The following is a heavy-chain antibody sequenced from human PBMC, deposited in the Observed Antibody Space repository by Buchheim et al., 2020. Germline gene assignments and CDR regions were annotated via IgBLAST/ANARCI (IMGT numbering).Heavy chain of an antibody. D-gene: IGHD3-22*01. CDR3: ARDPNYYDSSGYYGDGMDV. V-gene: IGHV3-7*03. CDR1: GFTFSSYW. Sequence: EVQLVESGGGLVQPGGSLRLSCAASGFTFSSYWMSWVRQAPGKGLEWVANIKQDGSEKYYVDSVKGRFTISRDNAKNSLYLQMNSLRAEDTAVYYCARDPNYYDSSGYYGDGMDVWGQGTT. CDR2: IKQDGSEK. J-gene: IGHJ6*02.